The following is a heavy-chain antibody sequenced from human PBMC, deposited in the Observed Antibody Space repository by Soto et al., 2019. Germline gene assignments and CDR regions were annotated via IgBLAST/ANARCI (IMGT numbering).Heavy chain of an antibody. CDR1: GGSISSYY. CDR3: AREGVSSSWYYYYGMDV. Sequence: QVQLQESGPGLVKPSETLSLTCTVSGGSISSYYWSWIRQPPGKGLEWIGYISYSGSTNYSPSLKSRVTISVDTSKNQCSQKLTSVTAADTAVYYCAREGVSSSWYYYYGMDVWVQGTTVTVSS. D-gene: IGHD6-13*01. V-gene: IGHV4-59*01. CDR2: ISYSGST. J-gene: IGHJ6*02.